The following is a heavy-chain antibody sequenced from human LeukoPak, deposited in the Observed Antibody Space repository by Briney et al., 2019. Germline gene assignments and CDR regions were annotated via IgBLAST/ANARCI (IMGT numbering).Heavy chain of an antibody. CDR3: TRGTYYDFWSGYYSDY. CDR2: ISHSGST. J-gene: IGHJ4*02. V-gene: IGHV4-38-2*02. Sequence: SETLSLTCSLSGHSISSNYYWGWIRQPPGKGLEWIGSISHSGSTYYNPSLKSRLTMSVDTSKNQLSLKLRSVTAGDTAIYYCTRGTYYDFWSGYYSDYWGQGTLVAVSS. D-gene: IGHD3-3*01. CDR1: GHSISSNYY.